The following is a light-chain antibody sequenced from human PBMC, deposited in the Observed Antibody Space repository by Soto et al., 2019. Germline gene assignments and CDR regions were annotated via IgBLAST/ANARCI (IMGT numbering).Light chain of an antibody. V-gene: IGLV1-44*01. CDR3: AAWDDSLNGYV. CDR1: SSNIGSNT. Sequence: QSVLTQPPSASGTPGQRVTISSSGSSSNIGSNTVTWYQQLPGSAPKLLIYSNNQRPSGVPDRFSGSKSGTSASLAISGLQSDDEADYYCAAWDDSLNGYVLGSGTKVTVL. CDR2: SNN. J-gene: IGLJ1*01.